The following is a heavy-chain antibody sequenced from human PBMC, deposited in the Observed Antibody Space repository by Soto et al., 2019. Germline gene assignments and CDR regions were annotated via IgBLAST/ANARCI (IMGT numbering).Heavy chain of an antibody. CDR2: INPSGGST. D-gene: IGHD6-13*01. CDR3: ARDLGIAATGTGEKTDY. J-gene: IGHJ4*02. V-gene: IGHV1-46*01. Sequence: GGSVKVSCKASGYTFTSYYIHWVRQAPGQGLEWMGIINPSGGSTSYAQKFQGRVTMTRDTSTSTVYMELSSLRSEDTAVYYCARDLGIAATGTGEKTDYWGQGTLVTVSS. CDR1: GYTFTSYY.